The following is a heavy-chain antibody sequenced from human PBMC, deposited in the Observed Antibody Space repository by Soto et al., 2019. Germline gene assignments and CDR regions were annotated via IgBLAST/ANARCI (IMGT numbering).Heavy chain of an antibody. J-gene: IGHJ5*02. Sequence: QITLKESGPTVVKPTQTLTLTCTFSGFSLSSDGVGVDWIRQPPGKAPEWLALIYWDDDTRYSPSLKSRLTITKDTSKNQVVLTMTNMDPVDTGTYYCAHSSLHYKKWFDPWGQGALFIVSS. CDR2: IYWDDDT. CDR1: GFSLSSDGVG. V-gene: IGHV2-5*02. CDR3: AHSSLHYKKWFDP. D-gene: IGHD4-4*01.